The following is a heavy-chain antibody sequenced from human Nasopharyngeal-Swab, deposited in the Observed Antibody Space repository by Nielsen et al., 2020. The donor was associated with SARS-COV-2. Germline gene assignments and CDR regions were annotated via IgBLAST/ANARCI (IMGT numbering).Heavy chain of an antibody. V-gene: IGHV1-24*01. CDR3: ATVAAVAGTPISYYYYYCMDV. CDR1: GYTLTEFS. Sequence: ASVNVSCKVSGYTLTEFSMHWVRQAPGKGIEWMGGFDPEDGETIYAQKFQGRVTMTEETSTDTAYMYLSSLRSEDPAVYYCATVAAVAGTPISYYYYYCMDVWGQGTTVTVSS. D-gene: IGHD6-19*01. J-gene: IGHJ6*02. CDR2: FDPEDGET.